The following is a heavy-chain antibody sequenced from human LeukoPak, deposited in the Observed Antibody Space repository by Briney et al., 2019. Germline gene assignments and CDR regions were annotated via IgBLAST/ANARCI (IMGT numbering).Heavy chain of an antibody. J-gene: IGHJ4*02. V-gene: IGHV3-30*02. CDR3: AKTSRDSSGYFDY. D-gene: IGHD3-22*01. CDR2: IRYDGSNK. Sequence: PGGSLRLSCAASGFTFSSYGMHWARQAPGKGLGWVAFIRYDGSNKYYADSVKGRFTISRDNSKNTLYLQMNSLRAEDTAVYYCAKTSRDSSGYFDYWGQGTLVTVSS. CDR1: GFTFSSYG.